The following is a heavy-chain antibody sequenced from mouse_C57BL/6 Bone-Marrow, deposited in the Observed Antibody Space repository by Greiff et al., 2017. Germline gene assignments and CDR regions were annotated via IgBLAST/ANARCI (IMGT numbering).Heavy chain of an antibody. CDR2: IDAEDGDT. D-gene: IGHD2-1*01. J-gene: IGHJ2*01. V-gene: IGHV14-1*01. CDR1: GFNIKDYY. Sequence: VQLQQSGAELVRPGASVKLSCTASGFNIKDYYMPWVQQRPEQSLEWIGRIDAEDGDTEYAQNFTGTATITTDTHSNTAYLQLSSLTSEDTAVYYCTTPSYYGKFDYWGQGTTLTVSS. CDR3: TTPSYYGKFDY.